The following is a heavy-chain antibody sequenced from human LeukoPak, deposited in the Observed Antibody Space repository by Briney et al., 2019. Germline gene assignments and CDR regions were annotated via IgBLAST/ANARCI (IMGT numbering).Heavy chain of an antibody. V-gene: IGHV4-59*01. CDR3: ARGYSYGYYHFDY. Sequence: SETLSLTCTVSGGSISSYYGSWIRQPPGKGLEWIGYIYYSGSTNYNPSLKSRVTISVDTSKNPFSLKLSSVTAAETAVYYCARGYSYGYYHFDYWGQGTLVTVSS. CDR1: GGSISSYY. J-gene: IGHJ4*02. D-gene: IGHD5-18*01. CDR2: IYYSGST.